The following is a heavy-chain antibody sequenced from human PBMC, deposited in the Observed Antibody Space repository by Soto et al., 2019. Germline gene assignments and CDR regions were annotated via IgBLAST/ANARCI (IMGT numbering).Heavy chain of an antibody. J-gene: IGHJ5*02. CDR2: FDPEDGET. CDR3: AIFTIFGVVIPGSYNWFDP. D-gene: IGHD3-3*01. Sequence: QVQLVQSGAEVKKPGASVKVSSKVSGYTLTELSMHWVRQAPGKGLEWMGGFDPEDGETIYAQKFQGRVTMTEDTSTDTAYMELSSLRSEDTAVYYCAIFTIFGVVIPGSYNWFDPWGQGTLVTVSS. CDR1: GYTLTELS. V-gene: IGHV1-24*01.